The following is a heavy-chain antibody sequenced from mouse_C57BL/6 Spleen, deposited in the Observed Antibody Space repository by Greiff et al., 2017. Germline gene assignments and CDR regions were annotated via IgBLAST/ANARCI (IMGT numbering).Heavy chain of an antibody. CDR1: GFSFNTYA. CDR2: IRSKSNNYAT. CDR3: VRYYGSSPYYAMDY. Sequence: DVQGVESGGGLVQPKGSLKLSCAASGFSFNTYAMNWVRPAPGQGLEWVARIRSKSNNYATYYADSVKDRFTISRDDSESMLYLQMNNLKTEDTAMYYCVRYYGSSPYYAMDYWGQGTSVTVSS. V-gene: IGHV10-1*01. J-gene: IGHJ4*01. D-gene: IGHD1-1*01.